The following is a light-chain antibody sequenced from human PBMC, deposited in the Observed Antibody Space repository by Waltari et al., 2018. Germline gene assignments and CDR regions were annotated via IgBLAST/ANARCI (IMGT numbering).Light chain of an antibody. CDR2: RNN. J-gene: IGLJ3*02. CDR1: SSNIGSNT. Sequence: QSVLTQPPSASGTPGQRVTISCSGRSSNIGSNTVNRHQQLPGTAPKLLIYRNNQRPSGLPDRFSGSKSGNSASLAISGLHSEDEADYYCATWDDRLKGWVFGGGTKLTVL. V-gene: IGLV1-44*01. CDR3: ATWDDRLKGWV.